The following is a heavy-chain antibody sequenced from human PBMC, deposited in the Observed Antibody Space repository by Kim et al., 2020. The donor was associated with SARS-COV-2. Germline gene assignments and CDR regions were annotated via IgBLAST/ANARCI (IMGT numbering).Heavy chain of an antibody. D-gene: IGHD2-21*02. CDR2: ISYFGTDI. J-gene: IGHJ5*02. V-gene: IGHV3-30*04. Sequence: GGSLRLSCAASGFTFTSHTLHWVRQAPGKGLEWLAVISYFGTDIYYADSVQGRFTISRDNSKNILYLQMRSLRPEDTAVYYCARVPGHYYSPFWDTWGQGTRLTLSS. CDR3: ARVPGHYYSPFWDT. CDR1: GFTFTSHT.